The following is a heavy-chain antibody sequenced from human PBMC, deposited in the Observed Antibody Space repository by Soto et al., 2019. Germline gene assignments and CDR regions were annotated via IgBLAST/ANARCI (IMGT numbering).Heavy chain of an antibody. CDR1: GGSIGGVGYS. CDR3: ARAQCYSGSGNYNNLMFDA. D-gene: IGHD3-10*01. V-gene: IGHV4-30-2*01. J-gene: IGHJ5*02. CDR2: MYHSGTF. Sequence: SETLSLTCAVSGGSIGGVGYSWSWIRQPPGGGLEWIGYMYHSGTFLKSPSLKTRLTMSLDMSKNQFSLTLNSMTAADTAVYYCARAQCYSGSGNYNNLMFDAWGQGIQVTVS.